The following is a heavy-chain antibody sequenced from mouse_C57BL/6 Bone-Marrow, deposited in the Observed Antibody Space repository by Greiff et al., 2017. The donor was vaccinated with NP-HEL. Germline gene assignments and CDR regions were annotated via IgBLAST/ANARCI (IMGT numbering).Heavy chain of an antibody. CDR2: INPSIGGT. D-gene: IGHD1-1*01. CDR3: ARRASTVVATYWYFDV. J-gene: IGHJ1*03. CDR1: GYPFTSYW. Sequence: QVQLQQPGTELVKPGASVKLSCKASGYPFTSYWMHWVTQRPGQGLEWIGNINPSIGGTNYNEKFKSKATLTVDKSSSTAYMQLSSLTSEDSAVYYCARRASTVVATYWYFDVWGTGTTVTVSS. V-gene: IGHV1-53*01.